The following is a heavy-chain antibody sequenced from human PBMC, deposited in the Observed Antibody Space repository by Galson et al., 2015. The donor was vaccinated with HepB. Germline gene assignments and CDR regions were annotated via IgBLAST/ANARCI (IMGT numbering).Heavy chain of an antibody. J-gene: IGHJ4*02. D-gene: IGHD3-22*01. CDR2: ISSSSYI. CDR3: ARDPYDSSGYYSDY. CDR1: GFTFSSYS. V-gene: IGHV3-21*01. Sequence: SLRLSCAASGFTFSSYSMNWVRQAPGKGLEWVSSISSSSYIYYADSVKGRFTISRDNAKNSLYLQMNSLRAEDTAVYYCARDPYDSSGYYSDYWGQGTLVTVSS.